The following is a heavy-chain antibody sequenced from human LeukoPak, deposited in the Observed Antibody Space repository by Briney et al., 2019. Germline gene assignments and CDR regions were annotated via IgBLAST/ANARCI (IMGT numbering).Heavy chain of an antibody. CDR3: ARSQQDFDY. Sequence: PSETLSLTCTVSGGSISSSSYYWGWIRQPPGKGLEWIGEINHSGSTNYNPSLKSRDTISVDTSKNQFSLKLSSVTAADTAVYYCARSQQDFDYWGQGTLVTVSS. V-gene: IGHV4-39*07. CDR2: INHSGST. J-gene: IGHJ4*02. CDR1: GGSISSSSYY. D-gene: IGHD1/OR15-1a*01.